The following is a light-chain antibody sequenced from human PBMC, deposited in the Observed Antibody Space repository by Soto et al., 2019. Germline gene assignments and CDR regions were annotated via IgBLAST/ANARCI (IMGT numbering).Light chain of an antibody. CDR3: QTWGTGPWV. Sequence: QLVLTQSPSASASLGASVKLTCTLSSGHSSYAIAWHQQQPEKGPRYLMKLNSXXSHSKGXXXXDRFSGSSSGAERYLTISSLQSEXEADYYCQTWGTGPWVFGGGTKLTVL. CDR2: LNSXXSH. J-gene: IGLJ3*02. V-gene: IGLV4-69*01. CDR1: SGHSSYA.